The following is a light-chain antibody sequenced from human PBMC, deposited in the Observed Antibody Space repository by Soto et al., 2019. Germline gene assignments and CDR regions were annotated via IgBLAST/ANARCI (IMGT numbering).Light chain of an antibody. V-gene: IGKV3-15*01. CDR2: DAS. CDR1: QSVSSN. CDR3: HQYNNWPRT. Sequence: EIVMTQAPATLSVSPGERATPSCRASQSVSSNLAWYQQKTGQAPRLLIYDASTRATGIPARFSGSASGTEFTLTINSLQSEDFAVYYCHQYNNWPRTFGQGTKVDIK. J-gene: IGKJ1*01.